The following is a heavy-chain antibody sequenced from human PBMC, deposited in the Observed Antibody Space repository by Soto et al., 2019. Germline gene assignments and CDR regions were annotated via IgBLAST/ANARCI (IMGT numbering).Heavy chain of an antibody. V-gene: IGHV5-51*01. CDR1: GYSFTSYW. D-gene: IGHD6-13*01. CDR3: ARRDSSRCYRPAKWFDP. Sequence: GESLKISFKGSGYSFTSYWIGWVRQMPVKGLEWMGIIYPGDSDTRYSPSFQGQVTISADKSISTAYLQWSSLKASDTAMYYCARRDSSRCYRPAKWFDPWGQGNLVTVSS. CDR2: IYPGDSDT. J-gene: IGHJ5*02.